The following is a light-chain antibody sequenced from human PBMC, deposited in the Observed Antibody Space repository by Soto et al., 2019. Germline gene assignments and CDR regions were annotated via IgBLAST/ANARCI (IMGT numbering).Light chain of an antibody. V-gene: IGKV1-39*01. CDR2: AAS. Sequence: DIQMTQSPSSLSASVGDRVTITCRASQSISSYLNWYQQKPGKAPKLLMSAASSLQSGVPSRFSGSGSGTDFTLTISSLQPEDFATYYCQQSYSTPLTFGGGIKVDIK. CDR3: QQSYSTPLT. J-gene: IGKJ4*01. CDR1: QSISSY.